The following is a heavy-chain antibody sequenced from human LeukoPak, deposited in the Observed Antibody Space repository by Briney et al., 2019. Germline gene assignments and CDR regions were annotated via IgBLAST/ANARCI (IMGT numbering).Heavy chain of an antibody. D-gene: IGHD3-16*01. J-gene: IGHJ3*02. CDR2: IYYSEST. CDR1: GGSISSYY. V-gene: IGHV4-59*01. CDR3: ARGFGLPNAFDI. Sequence: SETLSLTCTVSGGSISSYYWSWIRQPPGKGLEWIGYIYYSESTNYNPSLKSRVTISVDTSKNQFSLKLSSVTAADTAVYYCARGFGLPNAFDIWGQGTMVTVSS.